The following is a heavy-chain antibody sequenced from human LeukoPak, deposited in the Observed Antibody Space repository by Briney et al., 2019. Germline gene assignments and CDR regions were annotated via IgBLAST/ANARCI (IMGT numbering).Heavy chain of an antibody. J-gene: IGHJ4*02. CDR1: GFNVRNSY. Sequence: PGGSLRLSCAASGFNVRNSYMSWVRQAPGEGLEWVSVIYSGGSTYDADSVKGRFIISRDDSKNTVFLQMNRLRVEDTAMYYCARSYYDILTGYSRRELDYWGQGTLVTVSS. CDR3: ARSYYDILTGYSRRELDY. D-gene: IGHD3-9*01. V-gene: IGHV3-53*01. CDR2: IYSGGST.